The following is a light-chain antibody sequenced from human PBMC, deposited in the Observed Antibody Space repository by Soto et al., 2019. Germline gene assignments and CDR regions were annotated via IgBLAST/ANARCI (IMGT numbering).Light chain of an antibody. CDR1: QSISGNF. Sequence: IVLTQSPGTLSLSPGETATLSCRADQSISGNFLAWYQQKPGQAPRLLLSYASKRATGVPDRFSGVGSGTDFTLTISRLENEDFAVYYCQQYGSSGTFGQGTKVDIK. J-gene: IGKJ1*01. CDR2: YAS. V-gene: IGKV3-20*01. CDR3: QQYGSSGT.